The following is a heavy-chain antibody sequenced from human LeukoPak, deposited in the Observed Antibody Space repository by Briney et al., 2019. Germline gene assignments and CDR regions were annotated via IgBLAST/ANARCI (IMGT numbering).Heavy chain of an antibody. CDR2: ITISGSYT. Sequence: GGSLRLSCAASGFTFSDYYMNWIRQAPGKRLEWISYITISGSYTSYADSVTGRFTISRDNAKNSLYLQMHSLRAEDTAVYYCARDTRYYSTYPSYYYYGMDVWGQGTTVTVSS. V-gene: IGHV3-11*06. J-gene: IGHJ6*02. CDR1: GFTFSDYY. CDR3: ARDTRYYSTYPSYYYYGMDV. D-gene: IGHD4-11*01.